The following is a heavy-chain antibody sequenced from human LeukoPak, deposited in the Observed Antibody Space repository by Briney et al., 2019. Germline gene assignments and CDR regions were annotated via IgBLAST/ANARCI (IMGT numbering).Heavy chain of an antibody. CDR2: ISGSGGTT. V-gene: IGHV3-23*01. D-gene: IGHD3-3*01. CDR1: GFTFSSYA. CDR3: AKVPGKSVGY. J-gene: IGHJ4*02. Sequence: QPGGSLRLSCAASGFTFSSYAMSWVRQAPGKGLQWVSAISGSGGTTYYADSVKGRFTISRDNSRNTLYLQMNSLRGEDSAVYYCAKVPGKSVGYWGQGTLVTVSS.